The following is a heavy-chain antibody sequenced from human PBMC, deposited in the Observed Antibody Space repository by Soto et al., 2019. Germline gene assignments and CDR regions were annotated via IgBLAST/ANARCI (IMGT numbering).Heavy chain of an antibody. D-gene: IGHD1-7*01. V-gene: IGHV4-34*01. Sequence: SETLSLTCAVYGGSFSGYYWSWIRRPPGKGLEWIGEINHSGSTNYNPSLKSRVTISVDTSKNQFSLKLSSVTAADTAVYYCARGSAGTTPYYYYYYMDVWGKGTTVTVSS. CDR1: GGSFSGYY. J-gene: IGHJ6*03. CDR3: ARGSAGTTPYYYYYYMDV. CDR2: INHSGST.